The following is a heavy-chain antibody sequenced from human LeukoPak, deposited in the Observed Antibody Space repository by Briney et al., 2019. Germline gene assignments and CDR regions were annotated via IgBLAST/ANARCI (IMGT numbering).Heavy chain of an antibody. Sequence: GGPLRLFCAASRFTFSYFAMLWARQARAKGLEWVAVFSDDGSNKFCADSVKGRFTISRDNSKNTLYLQMNSLRAEDTAFYYCAKDPHSSSWYCFDSWGQGTLVTVSS. D-gene: IGHD6-13*01. CDR2: FSDDGSNK. J-gene: IGHJ4*02. CDR3: AKDPHSSSWYCFDS. CDR1: RFTFSYFA. V-gene: IGHV3-30*18.